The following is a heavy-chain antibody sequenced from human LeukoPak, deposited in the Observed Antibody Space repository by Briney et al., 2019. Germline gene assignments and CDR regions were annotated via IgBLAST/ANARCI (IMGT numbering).Heavy chain of an antibody. CDR1: GDSISSGSYY. J-gene: IGHJ4*02. CDR3: ARDRQQLVRGDYFDY. CDR2: IYYSGST. Sequence: PSETLSLTCTVTGDSISSGSYYWVWIRQPPGKGLEWIGSIYYSGSTNYNPSLKSRVTISVDTSKNQFSLKLSSVTAADTAVYYCARDRQQLVRGDYFDYWGQGTLVTVSS. V-gene: IGHV4-39*07. D-gene: IGHD6-13*01.